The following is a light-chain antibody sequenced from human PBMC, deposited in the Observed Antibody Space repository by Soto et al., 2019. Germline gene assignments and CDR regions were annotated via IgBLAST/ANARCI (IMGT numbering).Light chain of an antibody. V-gene: IGKV1D-13*01. CDR1: QDISSA. CDR3: QQFNDFPLT. Sequence: IQLNQSPYSLSASVGDRVTITCRAGQDISSALAWYQQKPGKAHKLLLYDASSLDAGVPSRFSGSGFGTDFTLSITSLRPEDFATYYCQQFNDFPLTFGGGTKVQIK. CDR2: DAS. J-gene: IGKJ4*01.